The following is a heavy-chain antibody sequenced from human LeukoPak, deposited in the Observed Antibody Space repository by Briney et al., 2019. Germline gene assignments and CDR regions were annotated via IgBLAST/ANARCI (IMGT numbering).Heavy chain of an antibody. Sequence: GGSLRLSCAASGFTFSNYWIHWVRQAPGKGLVWVSRINSDGTTTSYADSVKGRFTISRDNAKNTLYLQMNSLRAEDTAVYYCASEQQLANYDYWGQGTLVTVSS. J-gene: IGHJ4*02. V-gene: IGHV3-74*01. CDR3: ASEQQLANYDY. CDR1: GFTFSNYW. CDR2: INSDGTTT. D-gene: IGHD6-13*01.